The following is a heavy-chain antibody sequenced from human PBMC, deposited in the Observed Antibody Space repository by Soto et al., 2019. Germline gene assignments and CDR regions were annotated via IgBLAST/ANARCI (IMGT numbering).Heavy chain of an antibody. CDR3: ARGLYYYDSRGYWGY. D-gene: IGHD3-22*01. V-gene: IGHV3-11*04. Sequence: GGSLRLSCAASGFTFSDYYMSWIRQAPGKGLEWVSYISSRGDIMYYADSVKGRFTISRDNAKNSLYLQMNSLRDEDTSVYYCARGLYYYDSRGYWGYWGQGTLVTVSS. CDR1: GFTFSDYY. CDR2: ISSRGDIM. J-gene: IGHJ4*02.